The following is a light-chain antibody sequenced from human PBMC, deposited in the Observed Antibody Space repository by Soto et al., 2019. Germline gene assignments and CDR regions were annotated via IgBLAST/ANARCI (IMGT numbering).Light chain of an antibody. CDR1: STDVGGYNY. Sequence: QSVLAQPSSVSGSPGQSITISCTGTSTDVGGYNYVSWYQHHPGKGPKLIIYEVSNRPSGGSDRFSGSKSGNKASLIISNLEAEDESDYYCGSYTSTDTPFVFGTGTKAPS. CDR2: EVS. V-gene: IGLV2-14*01. CDR3: GSYTSTDTPFV. J-gene: IGLJ1*01.